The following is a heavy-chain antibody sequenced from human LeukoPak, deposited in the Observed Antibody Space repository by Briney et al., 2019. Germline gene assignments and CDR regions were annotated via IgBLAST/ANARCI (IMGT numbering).Heavy chain of an antibody. Sequence: SETLSLTCTVSGGSISSYYWSWIRQPPGKGLEWIGYIYYSGSTNYNPSLKSRVTISVDTSKNQFSLKLSSVTAADTAAYYCARDQGFGELIFDYWGQGTLVTVSS. J-gene: IGHJ4*02. CDR2: IYYSGST. CDR3: ARDQGFGELIFDY. V-gene: IGHV4-59*01. CDR1: GGSISSYY. D-gene: IGHD3-10*01.